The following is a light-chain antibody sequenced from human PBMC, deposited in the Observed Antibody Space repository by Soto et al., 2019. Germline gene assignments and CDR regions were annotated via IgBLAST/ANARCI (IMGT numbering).Light chain of an antibody. CDR1: QSISSY. CDR2: AAS. Sequence: DIQMTQSPSSLSASVGDRVTITCRASQSISSYLNWYQQKPGKAPKLLIYAASSLQSGVPSRFSGSGSGTDFTLTISSLQTEDFATYYFQQSYSTPRTFGPGTKVDIK. V-gene: IGKV1-39*01. J-gene: IGKJ3*01. CDR3: QQSYSTPRT.